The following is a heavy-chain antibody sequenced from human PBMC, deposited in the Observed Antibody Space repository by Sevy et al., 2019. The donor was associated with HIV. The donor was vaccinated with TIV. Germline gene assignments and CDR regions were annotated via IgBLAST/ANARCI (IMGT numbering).Heavy chain of an antibody. Sequence: SETLSLTCTVSGGSVSSGSYYWSWIRQPPGKGLEWIGNIFYSGSTNYNPSLKSRVTISVDTSKSQFSLKLSSVTAADTAVYYCARCRSPYGDYATGSLDSWGQGTLVTVSS. D-gene: IGHD4-17*01. CDR3: ARCRSPYGDYATGSLDS. CDR2: IFYSGST. V-gene: IGHV4-61*01. J-gene: IGHJ4*02. CDR1: GGSVSSGSYY.